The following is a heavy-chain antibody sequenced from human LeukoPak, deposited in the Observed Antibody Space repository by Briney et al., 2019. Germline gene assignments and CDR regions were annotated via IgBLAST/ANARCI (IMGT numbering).Heavy chain of an antibody. Sequence: SQTLSLTCAISGDSVSSNSATWNWIRQSPSRGLEWLGRTYYRSKWKNDYAVSVKSRITFNPDTSKNQFSLQLNSVTPKDTAVYYCVRGRDTAMGSWGQGTLVTVSS. CDR3: VRGRDTAMGS. D-gene: IGHD5-18*01. CDR2: TYYRSKWKN. J-gene: IGHJ4*02. V-gene: IGHV6-1*01. CDR1: GDSVSSNSAT.